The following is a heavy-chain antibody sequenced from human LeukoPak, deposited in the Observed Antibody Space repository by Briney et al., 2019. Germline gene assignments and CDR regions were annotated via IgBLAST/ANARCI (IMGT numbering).Heavy chain of an antibody. D-gene: IGHD3-10*01. V-gene: IGHV3-30*02. CDR3: AKYRAIWSGEALDY. Sequence: PGGSLRLSCAASGFTFSSYGMHWVREAPGKGLEWVAFIWYDGSNKYYADYVKGRFTISRDNSKNTLYLQMNSLRAEDTAVYYCAKYRAIWSGEALDYGGQGTLVTVSS. J-gene: IGHJ4*02. CDR1: GFTFSSYG. CDR2: IWYDGSNK.